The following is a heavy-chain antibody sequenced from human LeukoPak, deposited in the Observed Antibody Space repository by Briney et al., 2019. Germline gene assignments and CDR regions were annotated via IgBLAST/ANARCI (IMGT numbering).Heavy chain of an antibody. CDR2: INTNTGNP. J-gene: IGHJ6*03. Sequence: ASVKVSCKASGYTFTSYAMNWVRQAPGQGLEWMGWINTNTGNPTYAQGFTGRFVFSLDTSVSTAYLQISSLKAEDTAVYYCARVTPWNDGTYYYYYYMDVWGKGTTVTVSS. D-gene: IGHD1-1*01. V-gene: IGHV7-4-1*02. CDR1: GYTFTSYA. CDR3: ARVTPWNDGTYYYYYYMDV.